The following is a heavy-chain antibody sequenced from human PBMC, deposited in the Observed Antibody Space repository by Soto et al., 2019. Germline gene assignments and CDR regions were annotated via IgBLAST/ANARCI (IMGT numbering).Heavy chain of an antibody. Sequence: GGSLRLSCAASGFTFSSYGMHWVRQAPGKGLEWVAVISYDGSNKYYADSVKGRFTISRDNSKNTLYLQMNSLRAEDTAVYYCAKDRVGASVFSDAFDIWGQGTMVTVSS. D-gene: IGHD1-26*01. CDR2: ISYDGSNK. CDR1: GFTFSSYG. V-gene: IGHV3-30*18. J-gene: IGHJ3*02. CDR3: AKDRVGASVFSDAFDI.